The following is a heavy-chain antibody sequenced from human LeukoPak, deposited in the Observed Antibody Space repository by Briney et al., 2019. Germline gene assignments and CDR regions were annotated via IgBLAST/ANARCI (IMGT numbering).Heavy chain of an antibody. CDR3: ARGRGSGRGYYDSSGYLLTHLDY. V-gene: IGHV4-30-2*01. CDR1: GGSISSYS. Sequence: SETLSLTCTVSGGSISSYSWSWIRQPPGKGLEWIGYIYHSGSTYYNPSLKSRVTISVDRSKNQFSLKLSSVTAADTAVYYCARGRGSGRGYYDSSGYLLTHLDYWGQGTLVTVSS. CDR2: IYHSGST. J-gene: IGHJ4*02. D-gene: IGHD3-22*01.